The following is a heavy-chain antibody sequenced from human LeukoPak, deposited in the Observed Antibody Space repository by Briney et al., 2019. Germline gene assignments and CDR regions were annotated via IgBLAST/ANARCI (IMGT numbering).Heavy chain of an antibody. D-gene: IGHD6-25*01. CDR2: INHSGST. Sequence: SETLSLTCAVYGGSFSGYSWSWIPNPPGKGRGWIGEINHSGSTNYNPSLKSRVTISVDTSKNQFSLKLSSVTAADTAVYYCASSGIAPAGAFDIWGQGTVVTVSS. V-gene: IGHV4-34*01. CDR3: ASSGIAPAGAFDI. CDR1: GGSFSGYS. J-gene: IGHJ3*02.